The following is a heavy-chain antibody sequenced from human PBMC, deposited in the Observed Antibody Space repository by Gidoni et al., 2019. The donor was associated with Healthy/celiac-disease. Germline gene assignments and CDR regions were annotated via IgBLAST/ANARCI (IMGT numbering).Heavy chain of an antibody. V-gene: IGHV4-4*02. CDR3: ARDADVAVAATPGSYSY. J-gene: IGHJ4*02. CDR1: GGSISSSNW. CDR2: IYHSGST. D-gene: IGHD2-15*01. Sequence: QVQLQESGPGLVRPSGTLSLTCAVSGGSISSSNWGSWVRQPPGKGLEWIGEIYHSGSTNYNPSIKSRVTISVDKSKNQFSLKLSSVTAADTAVYYCARDADVAVAATPGSYSYWGQGTLVTVSS.